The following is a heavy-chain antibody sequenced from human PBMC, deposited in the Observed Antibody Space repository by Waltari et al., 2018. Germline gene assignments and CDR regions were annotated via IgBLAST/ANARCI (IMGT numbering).Heavy chain of an antibody. CDR3: ARDATYYYGSGSVRDAFDI. J-gene: IGHJ3*02. CDR2: IYGKGRT. D-gene: IGHD3-10*01. V-gene: IGHV3-53*01. Sequence: EVQLVESGGGLIQPGGSLRLSCAASGFTVSSNYMNWGRQAPGKGREWVSVIYGKGRTYYADSVKGRFTISRDNSKNTLYLQMNSLRAEDTAVYYCARDATYYYGSGSVRDAFDIWGQGTMVTVSS. CDR1: GFTVSSNY.